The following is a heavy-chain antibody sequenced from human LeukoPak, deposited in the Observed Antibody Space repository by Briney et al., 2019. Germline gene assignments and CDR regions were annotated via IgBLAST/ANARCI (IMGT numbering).Heavy chain of an antibody. J-gene: IGHJ4*02. D-gene: IGHD2-15*01. CDR3: ARVERGVAATRSVDY. Sequence: GGSPRLSCAASGFTFSSYSMNWVRQAPGKGLEWVSSISSSSSYIYYADSVKGRFTISRDNAKNSLYLQMNSLRAEDTAVYYCARVERGVAATRSVDYWGQGTLVTVSS. CDR1: GFTFSSYS. CDR2: ISSSSSYI. V-gene: IGHV3-21*01.